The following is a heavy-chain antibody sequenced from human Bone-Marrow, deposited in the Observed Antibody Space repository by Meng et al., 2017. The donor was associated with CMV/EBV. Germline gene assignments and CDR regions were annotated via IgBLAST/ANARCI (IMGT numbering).Heavy chain of an antibody. CDR2: IYYSGST. D-gene: IGHD6-13*01. V-gene: IGHV4-61*01. CDR1: GGSVSSGSYY. CDR3: ARESAVAAAGTFDF. J-gene: IGHJ4*02. Sequence: SETLSLTCTVSGGSVSSGSYYWSWIRQPPGKGLEWIGYIYYSGSTNYNPSLKSRVTISVDTSKNQFSLKLSSVTAADTAVYYCARESAVAAAGTFDFWGQGKLVNVSS.